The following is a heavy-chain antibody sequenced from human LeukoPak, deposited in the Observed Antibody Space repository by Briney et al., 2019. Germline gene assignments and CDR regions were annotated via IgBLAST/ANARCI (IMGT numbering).Heavy chain of an antibody. CDR2: IGTAGDT. J-gene: IGHJ4*02. D-gene: IGHD6-19*01. CDR1: GFTFSSYD. V-gene: IGHV3-13*01. CDR3: ARGDGSGDSSGSFDY. Sequence: GGSLRLSCAASGFTFSSYDMHWVRQATGKGLEWVSAIGTAGDTYYPGSVKGRFTISRENAKNSLYLQMNSLRAGDTAVYYCARGDGSGDSSGSFDYWGQGTLVTVSS.